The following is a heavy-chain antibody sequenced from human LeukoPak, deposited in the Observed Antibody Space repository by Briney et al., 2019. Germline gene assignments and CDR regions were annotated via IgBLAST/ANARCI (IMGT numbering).Heavy chain of an antibody. V-gene: IGHV3-9*01. J-gene: IGHJ4*02. CDR2: ISWNSGSI. Sequence: PGGSLRLSCAASGFTFDDYAMHWVRQAPGKGLEWVSGISWNSGSIGYADSVKGRFTISRDNAKNSLYLQMNSLRAEDTAVYYCARDRGGDNSGFDYWGQGTLVTVSS. D-gene: IGHD2-21*02. CDR3: ARDRGGDNSGFDY. CDR1: GFTFDDYA.